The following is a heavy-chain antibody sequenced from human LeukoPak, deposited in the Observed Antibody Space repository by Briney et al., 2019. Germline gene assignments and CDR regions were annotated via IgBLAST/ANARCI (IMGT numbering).Heavy chain of an antibody. Sequence: GGSLTLSCVASGFTFSSYAMKWVRQAPGKGLEGLSAICGSGGSTYYADSVKGRFTISRDNSKNTLYLQMNSLRAEDTAVYYCAKDLAYVVPAANSGGIFDYWGQGTLVTVSS. V-gene: IGHV3-23*01. CDR3: AKDLAYVVPAANSGGIFDY. CDR1: GFTFSSYA. CDR2: ICGSGGST. J-gene: IGHJ4*02. D-gene: IGHD2-2*01.